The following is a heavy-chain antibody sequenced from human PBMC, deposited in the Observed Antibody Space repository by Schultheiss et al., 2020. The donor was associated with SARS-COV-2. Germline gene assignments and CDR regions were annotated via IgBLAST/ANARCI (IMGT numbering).Heavy chain of an antibody. CDR1: GFIFSNYE. CDR2: ISSSSSYI. CDR3: ARGGKGYRNPFDY. D-gene: IGHD1-14*01. Sequence: GGSLRLSCAASGFIFSNYEMNWVRQAPGKGLEWVSSISSSSSYIYYADSVKGRFTISRDNAKNSLYLQMNSLRAEDTAVYYCARGGKGYRNPFDYWGQGTLVTVSS. V-gene: IGHV3-21*04. J-gene: IGHJ4*02.